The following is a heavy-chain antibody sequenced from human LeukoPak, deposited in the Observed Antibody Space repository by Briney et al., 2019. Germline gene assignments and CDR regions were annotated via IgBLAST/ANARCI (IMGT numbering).Heavy chain of an antibody. CDR3: AREGNIVVVPAAIRGSWFDP. Sequence: SETLSLTCAGYGGSFSGYYWSWIRQPPGKGLEWIGEINHSGSTNYNPSLKSRVTISVDTSKNQFSLKLSSVTAADTAVYYCAREGNIVVVPAAIRGSWFDPWGQGTLVTVSS. V-gene: IGHV4-34*01. J-gene: IGHJ5*02. CDR1: GGSFSGYY. D-gene: IGHD2-2*02. CDR2: INHSGST.